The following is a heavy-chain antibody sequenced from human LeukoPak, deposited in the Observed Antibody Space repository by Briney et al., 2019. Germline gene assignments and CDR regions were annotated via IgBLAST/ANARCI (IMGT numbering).Heavy chain of an antibody. D-gene: IGHD4-23*01. V-gene: IGHV3-21*01. CDR2: ISSSSSYI. CDR3: ARDGDTVLTRGYYYYMDV. Sequence: GGSLRLSCAASGFTFSSYTMNWVRQAPGKGLEWVSSISSSSSYIHYVDSVKGRFTISRDNAKKSLYLQMNSLRAEDTALYYCARDGDTVLTRGYYYYMDVWGKGTTVTVSS. CDR1: GFTFSSYT. J-gene: IGHJ6*03.